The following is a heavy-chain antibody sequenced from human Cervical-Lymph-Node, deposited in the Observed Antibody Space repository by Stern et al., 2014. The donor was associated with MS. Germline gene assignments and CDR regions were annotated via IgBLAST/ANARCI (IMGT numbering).Heavy chain of an antibody. J-gene: IGHJ6*02. Sequence: VQLVESGGGLVQPGGSLRLSCAPSGFSFSAYWMTWVRQAPGKGLQWVASIKQDGSETYYVDSVKGRFTISRANAKNSLSLQLTPLSAEDTAVYSCARDWGGVNCHNPYYYYGMDVGGQGTTVTVSS. CDR3: ARDWGGVNCHNPYYYYGMDV. CDR1: GFSFSAYW. V-gene: IGHV3-7*01. CDR2: IKQDGSET. D-gene: IGHD2-15*01.